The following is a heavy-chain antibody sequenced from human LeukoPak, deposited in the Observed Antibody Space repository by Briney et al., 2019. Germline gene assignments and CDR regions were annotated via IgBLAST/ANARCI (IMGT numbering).Heavy chain of an antibody. J-gene: IGHJ5*01. CDR3: ARSHFYGSGVDS. CDR2: VYYPGSP. D-gene: IGHD3-10*01. CDR1: GGSISAIPYY. Sequence: SETLSLTCTISGGSISAIPYYWGWVRQPPGKGLEWIGSVYYPGSPYYSPSLKTRVTISVDTPKNQFSLKLSSVTAADTAVYFCARSHFYGSGVDSWGQGTLVTVSS. V-gene: IGHV4-39*01.